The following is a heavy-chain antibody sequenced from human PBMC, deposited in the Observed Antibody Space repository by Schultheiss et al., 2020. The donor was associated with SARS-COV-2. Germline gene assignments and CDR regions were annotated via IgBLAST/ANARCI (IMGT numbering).Heavy chain of an antibody. J-gene: IGHJ4*02. Sequence: ASVKVSCKASGYTFTGYYMHWVRQAPGQGLEWMGWINPNSGGTNYAQKFQGWVTMTRDTSISTAYMELSRLTSDDTAVYYCASLPTAMPNPFDYWGQGTLVTVSS. D-gene: IGHD2-2*01. CDR2: INPNSGGT. CDR1: GYTFTGYY. CDR3: ASLPTAMPNPFDY. V-gene: IGHV1-2*04.